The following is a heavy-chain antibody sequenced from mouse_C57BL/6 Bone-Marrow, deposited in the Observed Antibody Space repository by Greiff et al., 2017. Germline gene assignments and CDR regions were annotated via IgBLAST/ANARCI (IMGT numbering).Heavy chain of an antibody. J-gene: IGHJ4*01. Sequence: QVQLQQPGAELVMPGASVKLSCKASGYTFTSYWMHWVKQRPGQGLEWIGEIDPSDSYTNYTQKFKGKSTLTVDKSSSTAYMQLSSLTSEDSAVYYCARLGTTVPYSAMDYWGQGTSVTVSS. CDR3: ARLGTTVPYSAMDY. CDR2: IDPSDSYT. CDR1: GYTFTSYW. D-gene: IGHD1-1*01. V-gene: IGHV1-69*01.